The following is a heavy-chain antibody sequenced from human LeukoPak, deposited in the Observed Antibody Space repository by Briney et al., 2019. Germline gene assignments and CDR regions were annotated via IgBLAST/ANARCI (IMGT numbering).Heavy chain of an antibody. CDR3: TALGAASEY. D-gene: IGHD2-15*01. CDR2: IKSKTDGGTT. Sequence: PGGSLRLSCVASGLTFSNAWMSWIRQAPGKGLQWVGHIKSKTDGGTTDYAAPVKGRFTISRDDSKNTLYLQMNSLKNEDAAPYYCTALGAASEYWSQGALVTVSS. J-gene: IGHJ4*02. CDR1: GLTFSNAW. V-gene: IGHV3-15*01.